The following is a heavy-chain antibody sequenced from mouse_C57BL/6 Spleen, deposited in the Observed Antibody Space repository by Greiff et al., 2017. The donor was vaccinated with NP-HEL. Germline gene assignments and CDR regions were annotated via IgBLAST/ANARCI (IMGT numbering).Heavy chain of an antibody. CDR3: AKNHYYGSDWYFDV. CDR1: GFSLTSYG. Sequence: QVHVKQSGPGLVQPSQSLSITCTVSGFSLTSYGVHWVRQSPGKGLEWLGVIWRGGSTDYNAAFMSRLSITKDNSKSQVFFKMNSLQADDTAIYYCAKNHYYGSDWYFDVWGTGTTVTVSS. CDR2: IWRGGST. D-gene: IGHD1-1*01. J-gene: IGHJ1*03. V-gene: IGHV2-5*01.